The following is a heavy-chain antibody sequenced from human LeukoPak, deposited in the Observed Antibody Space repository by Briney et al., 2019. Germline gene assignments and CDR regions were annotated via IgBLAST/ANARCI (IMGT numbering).Heavy chain of an antibody. V-gene: IGHV3-23*01. D-gene: IGHD3-3*01. Sequence: QPGGSLRLSCAASGFTFSNYAMSWVRQAPGKGLEWVSAISGSGGSTYYADSVKGRFTISRDNSKNTLYLQMNSLRAEDTAVYYCAKGSYDFWSGYLSYYYYYGMDVWGQGTTVTVSS. CDR3: AKGSYDFWSGYLSYYYYYGMDV. J-gene: IGHJ6*02. CDR1: GFTFSNYA. CDR2: ISGSGGST.